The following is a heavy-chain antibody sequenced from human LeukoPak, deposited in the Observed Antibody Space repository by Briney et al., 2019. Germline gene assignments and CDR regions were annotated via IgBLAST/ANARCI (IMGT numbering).Heavy chain of an antibody. Sequence: GGSLRLSCAASGFAFSQFTVHWARQAPGKGLEWVAVISHDGYHEYYADSVKGRFTISRDNSRNTLFLQMNSLRADDTAVYYCARVGYNYDLGNAFDIWGQGTVVTVSS. CDR2: ISHDGYHE. CDR1: GFAFSQFT. V-gene: IGHV3-30-3*01. J-gene: IGHJ3*02. D-gene: IGHD1-20*01. CDR3: ARVGYNYDLGNAFDI.